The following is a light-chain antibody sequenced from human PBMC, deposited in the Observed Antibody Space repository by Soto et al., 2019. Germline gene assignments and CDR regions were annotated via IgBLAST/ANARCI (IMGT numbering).Light chain of an antibody. CDR2: DAS. J-gene: IGKJ4*01. V-gene: IGKV3-11*01. Sequence: EIVLTQSPATLSLSPGERATLSCRASQSIAGYLAWYQKKPGQAPRLLIYDASNRATGIPARFSGSGSGTDFTLTISSLQPDDFATYHCQQYSSYLITFGGGTKVDIK. CDR3: QQYSSYLIT. CDR1: QSIAGY.